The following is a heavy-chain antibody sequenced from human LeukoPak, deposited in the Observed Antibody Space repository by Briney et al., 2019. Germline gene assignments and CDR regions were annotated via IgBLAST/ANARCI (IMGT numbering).Heavy chain of an antibody. J-gene: IGHJ4*02. V-gene: IGHV3-74*01. D-gene: IGHD1-26*01. CDR3: ARDGRSGNFDK. Sequence: GGSPRLSCAASGFTFSRYWMHWVRQAPGKGLEWVSRISGDGSSTSYADSVRGRFTISRDNAKNTLYLQMNSLRAEDTAVYYCARDGRSGNFDKWGQGTLVSVSS. CDR2: ISGDGSST. CDR1: GFTFSRYW.